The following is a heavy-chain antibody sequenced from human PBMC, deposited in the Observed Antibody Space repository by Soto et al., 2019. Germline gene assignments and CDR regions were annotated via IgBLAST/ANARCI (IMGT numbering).Heavy chain of an antibody. CDR3: AREGRAGDPLLG. J-gene: IGHJ4*02. Sequence: QVQLVESGGGVVQPGRSLRLSCAASGFTFSSYGMHWVRQAPGKGLEWVAVIWYDGSNKYYADSVKGRFTISRDNSKNTLYLQMNSLRAEDTAVYYCAREGRAGDPLLGWGQGTLVTVSS. CDR2: IWYDGSNK. CDR1: GFTFSSYG. V-gene: IGHV3-33*01. D-gene: IGHD3-10*01.